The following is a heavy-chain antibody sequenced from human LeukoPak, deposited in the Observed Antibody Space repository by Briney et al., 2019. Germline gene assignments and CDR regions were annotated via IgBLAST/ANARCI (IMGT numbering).Heavy chain of an antibody. CDR2: IRSKANSYAT. D-gene: IGHD3-9*01. Sequence: GGSLRLSCAASGFTFSGSAMHWVRQASGKGLKWVGRIRSKANSYATAYAASVKGRFTISRDDSKNTAYLQMNSLKTEDTAVYYCTITHDILTGYLYYYYYYMDVWGKGTTVTVSS. J-gene: IGHJ6*03. CDR1: GFTFSGSA. CDR3: TITHDILTGYLYYYYYYMDV. V-gene: IGHV3-73*01.